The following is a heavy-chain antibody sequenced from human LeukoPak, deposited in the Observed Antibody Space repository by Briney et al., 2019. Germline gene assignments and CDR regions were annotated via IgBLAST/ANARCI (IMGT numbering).Heavy chain of an antibody. D-gene: IGHD6-13*01. V-gene: IGHV4-61*02. CDR1: GGSISSGSYY. J-gene: IGHJ4*02. CDR2: IYTSGST. Sequence: ASQTLSLTCTVSGGSISSGSYYWSWIRQPAGKGLEWIGRIYTSGSTNYNPSLKSRVTISVDTSKNQFSLKLSSVTAADTAVYYCARDRGYSSSWEFYYWGQGTLVTVSS. CDR3: ARDRGYSSSWEFYY.